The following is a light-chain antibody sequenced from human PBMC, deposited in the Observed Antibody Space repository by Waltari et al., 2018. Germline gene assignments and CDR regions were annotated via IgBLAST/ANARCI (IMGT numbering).Light chain of an antibody. CDR2: DAS. J-gene: IGKJ1*01. CDR1: QSVSRA. Sequence: EIVLTQSPGTLSLSLGERATLSCRASQSVSRALAWYQQKPGQAHRLLIYDASTRATGIPDRFSGSGSGTDFSLTISRLEPDDFAVYYCQHYVRLPATFGQGTTVEI. CDR3: QHYVRLPAT. V-gene: IGKV3-20*01.